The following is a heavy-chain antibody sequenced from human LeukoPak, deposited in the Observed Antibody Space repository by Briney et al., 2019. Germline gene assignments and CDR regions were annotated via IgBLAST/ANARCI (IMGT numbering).Heavy chain of an antibody. D-gene: IGHD2-2*02. CDR1: GFTFSSDA. V-gene: IGHV3-23*01. CDR2: ISASGGST. Sequence: PGGSLRLSCAGSGFTFSSDAMSWVRQAPGKGLEWVSGISASGGSTYYADSVKGRFTISRDNSKNTLYLQMNSLRVEDTALYYCAKVPSYTVFSYYGMHVWGQGTTVTVSS. CDR3: AKVPSYTVFSYYGMHV. J-gene: IGHJ6*02.